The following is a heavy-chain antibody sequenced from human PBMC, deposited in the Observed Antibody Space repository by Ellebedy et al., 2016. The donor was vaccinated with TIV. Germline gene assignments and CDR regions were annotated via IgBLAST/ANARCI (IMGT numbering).Heavy chain of an antibody. D-gene: IGHD1-7*01. V-gene: IGHV1-18*01. Sequence: ASVKVSXXASGYTFTSYGISWVRQAPGQGLEWMGWISAYNGNTNYAQKLQGRVTMTTDTSTSTAYMELRSLRSDDTAVYYCARADNWNYDLVLKYYYYGMDVWGQGTTVTVSS. J-gene: IGHJ6*02. CDR2: ISAYNGNT. CDR1: GYTFTSYG. CDR3: ARADNWNYDLVLKYYYYGMDV.